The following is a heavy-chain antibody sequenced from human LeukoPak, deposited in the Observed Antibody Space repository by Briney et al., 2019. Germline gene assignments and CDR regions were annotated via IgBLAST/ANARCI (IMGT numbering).Heavy chain of an antibody. V-gene: IGHV3-49*04. CDR1: GSTFGDYA. CDR3: TRDSIYYYDSSGYYYDLDY. CDR2: IRSKAYSGTT. Sequence: GGSLRLSCTASGSTFGDYAMSWVRQAPGKGLEWVGFIRSKAYSGTTEYAASVKGRFTISRDDSKSIAYLQMNSLKTEDTAVYYCTRDSIYYYDSSGYYYDLDYWGQGTLVTVSS. D-gene: IGHD3-22*01. J-gene: IGHJ4*02.